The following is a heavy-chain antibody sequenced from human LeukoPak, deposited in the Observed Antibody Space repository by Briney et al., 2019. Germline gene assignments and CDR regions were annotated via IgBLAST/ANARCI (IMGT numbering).Heavy chain of an antibody. J-gene: IGHJ3*02. Sequence: APVKVSCKASGYTFTSYGISWVRQAPGQGLEWMGWISAYNGNTNYAQKLQGRVTMTTDTSTSTAYMELRSLRSDDTAVYYCARMGNYYDSSGSYDAFDIWGQGTMVTVSS. CDR3: ARMGNYYDSSGSYDAFDI. CDR2: ISAYNGNT. CDR1: GYTFTSYG. V-gene: IGHV1-18*01. D-gene: IGHD3-22*01.